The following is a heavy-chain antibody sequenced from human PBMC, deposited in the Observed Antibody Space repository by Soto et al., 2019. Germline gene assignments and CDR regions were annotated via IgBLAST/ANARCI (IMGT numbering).Heavy chain of an antibody. D-gene: IGHD3-10*01. Sequence: QVQLLQSGAEVQKPGASVKVSCRASGYKFTNYAIHWVRQAPGHSLEWMGWVNPGDHSTKSSQKFQGGVTMTDDTSANTAYMDLSSLTSEDTAVYYCASDRWFCVGENCPLRAFDVWGQGTMVTVSS. CDR3: ASDRWFCVGENCPLRAFDV. CDR1: GYKFTNYA. J-gene: IGHJ3*01. V-gene: IGHV1-3*01. CDR2: VNPGDHST.